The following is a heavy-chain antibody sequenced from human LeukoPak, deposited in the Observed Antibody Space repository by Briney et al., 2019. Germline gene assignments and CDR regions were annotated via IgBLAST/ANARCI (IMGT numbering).Heavy chain of an antibody. CDR3: ARALRCFDWGRGSGPGSFDY. J-gene: IGHJ4*02. D-gene: IGHD3-9*01. V-gene: IGHV4-59*01. Sequence: SETLSLTCTVSGGSISSYYWSWIRQPPGKGLEWIGYIYYSGSTNYNPSLKSRVTISVDTSKNQFSLKLSSVTAADTAVYYCARALRCFDWGRGSGPGSFDYWGQGTLVTVSS. CDR2: IYYSGST. CDR1: GGSISSYY.